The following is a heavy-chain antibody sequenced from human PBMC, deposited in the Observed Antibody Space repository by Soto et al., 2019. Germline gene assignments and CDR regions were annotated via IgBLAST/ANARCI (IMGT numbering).Heavy chain of an antibody. J-gene: IGHJ6*02. CDR1: GYTFTSYD. CDR3: SIAHHYDYVWGSYRSRSYYYYGMDV. CDR2: MNPNSGNT. D-gene: IGHD3-16*02. Sequence: QVQLVQSGAEVKKPGASVKVSCKASGYTFTSYDINWVRQATGQGLEWMGWMNPNSGNTGYAQKFQGRVTLTRNTSISTAYMELSSLRSEATAVYYCSIAHHYDYVWGSYRSRSYYYYGMDVWCQGTTVTVSS. V-gene: IGHV1-8*01.